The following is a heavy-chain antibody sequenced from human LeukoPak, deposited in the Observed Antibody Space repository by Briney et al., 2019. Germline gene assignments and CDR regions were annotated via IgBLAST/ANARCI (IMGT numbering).Heavy chain of an antibody. D-gene: IGHD5-12*01. CDR1: GGSLSGYY. V-gene: IGHV4-34*01. J-gene: IGHJ4*02. CDR3: ARGGIVATPYYFDY. CDR2: INHSGST. Sequence: SETLSLTCAVYGGSLSGYYWGGIRHPQGKGLEWIGEINHSGSTNYNPSLKSRVTISVDTSKNQFSLKLSSVTAADTAVYYCARGGIVATPYYFDYWGQGTLVTVSS.